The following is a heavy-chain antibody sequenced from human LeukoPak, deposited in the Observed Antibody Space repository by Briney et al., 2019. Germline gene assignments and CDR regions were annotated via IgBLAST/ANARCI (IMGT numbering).Heavy chain of an antibody. CDR3: VRDGEGVAISVNYWFDP. CDR1: GYTFTIYD. D-gene: IGHD3-10*01. CDR2: MNPINGKT. J-gene: IGHJ5*02. V-gene: IGHV1-8*01. Sequence: GASVTVSCTASGYTFTIYDINWLRQATGQGLEWMGWMNPINGKTGYAQKFRGRVTMTRDTSISTAYMELRSLTSEDTAVYYCVRDGEGVAISVNYWFDPWGQGTLVTVSS.